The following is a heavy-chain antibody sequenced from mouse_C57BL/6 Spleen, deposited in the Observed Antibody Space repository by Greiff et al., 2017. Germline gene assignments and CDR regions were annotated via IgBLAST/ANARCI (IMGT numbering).Heavy chain of an antibody. D-gene: IGHD2-4*01. Sequence: VQLVESGPGLVAPSQSLSITCTVSGFSLTSYAISWVRQPPGKGLEWLGVIWTGGGTNYNSALKSRLSISKDNSKSQFFVKMNSLQTDDTARYYRARNVDYDAWYFDVWGTGTTVTVSS. CDR1: GFSLTSYA. CDR2: IWTGGGT. J-gene: IGHJ1*03. V-gene: IGHV2-9-1*01. CDR3: ARNVDYDAWYFDV.